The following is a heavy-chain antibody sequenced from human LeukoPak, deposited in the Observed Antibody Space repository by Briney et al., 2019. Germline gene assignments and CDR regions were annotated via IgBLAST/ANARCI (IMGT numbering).Heavy chain of an antibody. D-gene: IGHD6-13*01. J-gene: IGHJ4*02. CDR3: ARRVAAAGTLTY. CDR1: GGSFSGYY. Sequence: SETLSLTCAVYGGSFSGYYWSWIRQPPGKGLEWIGEINHSGSTNYNPSLKSRVTISVDTSKNQCSLKLSSVTAADTAVYYCARRVAAAGTLTYWGQGTLVTVSS. CDR2: INHSGST. V-gene: IGHV4-34*01.